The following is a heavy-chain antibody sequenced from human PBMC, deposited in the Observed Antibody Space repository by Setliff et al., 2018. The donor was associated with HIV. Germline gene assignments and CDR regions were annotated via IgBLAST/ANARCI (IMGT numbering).Heavy chain of an antibody. V-gene: IGHV3-48*04. D-gene: IGHD6-13*01. Sequence: PGGSLRLSCAASGFTLSRYSMNWVRQAPGKGLEWVSYITTSSTTIYYLDSVKGRFTISRDNAKNSLYLQMNGLRAEDTGLYYCARGGTAAYDLWGQGTLVTVSS. CDR1: GFTLSRYS. CDR3: ARGGTAAYDL. J-gene: IGHJ4*02. CDR2: ITTSSTTI.